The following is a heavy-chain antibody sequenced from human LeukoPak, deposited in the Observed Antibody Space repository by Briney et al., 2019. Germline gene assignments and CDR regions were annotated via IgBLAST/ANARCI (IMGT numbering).Heavy chain of an antibody. D-gene: IGHD4-17*01. CDR2: ISSSSSYI. Sequence: GGSLRLSCAASGFTFSSYSMNWVRQAPGKGLEWVSSISSSSSYIYYADSVKGRFTISRDNAKNSLYLQMNSLRAEDTAVYYCARDLNYDDPIDYWGQGTLVTVSS. CDR3: ARDLNYDDPIDY. CDR1: GFTFSSYS. V-gene: IGHV3-21*01. J-gene: IGHJ4*02.